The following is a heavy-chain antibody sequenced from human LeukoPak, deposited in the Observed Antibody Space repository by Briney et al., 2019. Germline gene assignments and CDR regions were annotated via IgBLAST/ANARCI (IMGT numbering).Heavy chain of an antibody. J-gene: IGHJ6*03. Sequence: GGSLRLSCAASGFTVSSNYMSWVRQAPGKGLEWGSVIYSGGSTYYADSVKGRFTISRHNSKNTLYLQMNSLRAEDTAVYYCARAQNPKNEKERITMVRGVPGYFYMDVWGKGTTVTISS. D-gene: IGHD3-10*01. CDR3: ARAQNPKNEKERITMVRGVPGYFYMDV. V-gene: IGHV3-66*01. CDR2: IYSGGST. CDR1: GFTVSSNY.